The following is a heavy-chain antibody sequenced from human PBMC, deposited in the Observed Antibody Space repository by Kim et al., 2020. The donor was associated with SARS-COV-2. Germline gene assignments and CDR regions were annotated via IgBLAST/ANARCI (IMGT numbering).Heavy chain of an antibody. CDR2: INTNTGNP. J-gene: IGHJ6*02. V-gene: IGHV7-4-1*02. CDR3: ARDKIHSPWGGSGSHYYYYYGMDV. CDR1: GYTFTSYA. Sequence: ASVKVSCKASGYTFTSYAMNWVRQAPGQGLEWMGWINTNTGNPTYAQGFTGRFVFSLDTSVSTAYLQISSLKAEDTAVYYCARDKIHSPWGGSGSHYYYYYGMDVWGQGTTVTVSS. D-gene: IGHD3-10*01.